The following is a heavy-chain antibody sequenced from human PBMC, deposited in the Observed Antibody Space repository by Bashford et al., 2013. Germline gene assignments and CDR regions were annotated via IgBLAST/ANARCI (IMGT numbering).Heavy chain of an antibody. V-gene: IGHV4-59*01. CDR2: IYYSGST. J-gene: IGHJ5*02. Sequence: SETLSLTCTVSGGSISSYYWSWIRQPPGKGLEWIGYIYYSGSTNYNPSLKSRVTISVDTSKNQFSLKLSSVTAADTAVYYCARVSVGVVNWFDPWGQGTLVTVSS. D-gene: IGHD3-3*01. CDR3: ARVSVGVVNWFDP. CDR1: GGSISSYY.